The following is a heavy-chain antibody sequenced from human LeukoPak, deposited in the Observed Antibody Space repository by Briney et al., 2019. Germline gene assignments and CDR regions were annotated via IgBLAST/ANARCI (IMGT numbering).Heavy chain of an antibody. V-gene: IGHV4-38-2*02. CDR3: ATIVGATQTDY. Sequence: SETLSLTCTVSGYSISSGYYWGWIRQPPGKGLEWIGSIYYSGSTYYNPSLKSRVTISVDTSKNQFSLKLSSVTAADTAVYYCATIVGATQTDYWGQGTLVTVSS. CDR1: GYSISSGYY. J-gene: IGHJ4*02. CDR2: IYYSGST. D-gene: IGHD1-26*01.